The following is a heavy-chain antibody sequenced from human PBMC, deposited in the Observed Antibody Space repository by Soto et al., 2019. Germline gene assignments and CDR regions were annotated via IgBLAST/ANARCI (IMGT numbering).Heavy chain of an antibody. V-gene: IGHV3-11*04. Sequence: GGSLRLSCAASGFTFSDYYMSWIRQAPGKGLEWVSYISSSSSTIYYADSVKGRFTISRDNAKNSLYLQMNSLRAEDTAVYYCARDASSWTYYYYMDVWGKGTTVTVSS. J-gene: IGHJ6*03. CDR3: ARDASSWTYYYYMDV. D-gene: IGHD6-13*01. CDR1: GFTFSDYY. CDR2: ISSSSSTI.